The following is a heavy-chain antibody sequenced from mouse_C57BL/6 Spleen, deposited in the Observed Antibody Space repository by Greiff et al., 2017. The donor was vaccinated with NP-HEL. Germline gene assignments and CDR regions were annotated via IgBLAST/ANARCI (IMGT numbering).Heavy chain of an antibody. CDR1: GYTFTSYW. CDR2: IYPGSGST. V-gene: IGHV1-55*01. J-gene: IGHJ3*01. Sequence: VQLQQSGAELVKPGASVKMSCKASGYTFTSYWITWVKQRPGQGLEWIGDIYPGSGSTNYNEKFKSKATLTVDTSSSTAYMQLSSLTSEDSAVYYCAREGSCMGYRWFAYWGQGTLVTVSA. CDR3: AREGSCMGYRWFAY. D-gene: IGHD2-10*02.